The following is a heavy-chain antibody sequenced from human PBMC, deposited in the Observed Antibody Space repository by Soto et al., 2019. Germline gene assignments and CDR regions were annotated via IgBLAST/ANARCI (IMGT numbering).Heavy chain of an antibody. CDR3: ARGMVRGCGYCFDY. V-gene: IGHV1-18*01. Sequence: ASVKVSCKASGYTLSSYGFSWVRQAPGQGLEWMGWITTYNHKTDYAQKFQGRATMTTDTTTSTACMELRSLASDATDVYYCARGMVRGCGYCFDYWGQGTLVTVSS. D-gene: IGHD3-10*01. CDR2: ITTYNHKT. CDR1: GYTLSSYG. J-gene: IGHJ4*02.